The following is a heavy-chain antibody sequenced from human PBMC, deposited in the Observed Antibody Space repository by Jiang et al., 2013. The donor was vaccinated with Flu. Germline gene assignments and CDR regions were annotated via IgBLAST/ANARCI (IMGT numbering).Heavy chain of an antibody. D-gene: IGHD6-6*01. J-gene: IGHJ4*02. CDR1: GFTFSSYW. CDR3: AREAGIAARLHYFDY. Sequence: VQLLESGGGLVQPGGSLRLSCAASGFTFSSYWMSWVRQAPGKGLEWVANIKQDGSEKYYVDSVKGRFTISRDNAKNSLYLQMNSLRAEDTAVYYCAREAGIAARLHYFDYWGQGTLVTVSS. CDR2: IKQDGSEK. V-gene: IGHV3-7*01.